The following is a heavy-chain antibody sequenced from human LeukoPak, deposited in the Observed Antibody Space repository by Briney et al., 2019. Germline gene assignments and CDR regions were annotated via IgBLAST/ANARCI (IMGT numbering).Heavy chain of an antibody. CDR2: INHSGST. J-gene: IGHJ4*02. CDR3: AREGCSTSCYVDY. V-gene: IGHV4-34*01. D-gene: IGHD2-2*01. CDR1: GGSFSGYY. Sequence: SETLSLTCAVYGGSFSGYYWSWIRQPPGKGLEWIGEINHSGSTNYNPSLKSRVTMSVDTSKNQFSLKLNSVTAADTAVYYCAREGCSTSCYVDYWGQGTLVTVSS.